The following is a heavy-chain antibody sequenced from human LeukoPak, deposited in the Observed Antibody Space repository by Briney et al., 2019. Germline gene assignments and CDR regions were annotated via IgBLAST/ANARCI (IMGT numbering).Heavy chain of an antibody. Sequence: PGGSLRLSCAASGFTFSSYNMNWVRQAPGKGLEWVSSITSGSSYIYYADSVKGRFTISRDNAKNSLYLQMNSLRAEDTAVYYCARVLTYYYGSGSSPRFDPWGQGTLVTVSS. V-gene: IGHV3-21*01. D-gene: IGHD3-10*01. CDR1: GFTFSSYN. CDR3: ARVLTYYYGSGSSPRFDP. J-gene: IGHJ5*02. CDR2: ITSGSSYI.